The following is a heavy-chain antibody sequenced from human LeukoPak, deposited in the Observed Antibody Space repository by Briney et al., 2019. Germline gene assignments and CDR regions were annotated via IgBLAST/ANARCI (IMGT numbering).Heavy chain of an antibody. Sequence: ASVEVSCKASGYTFTTYYVHWVRQAPGQGLEWMGIINPSSGSTIYAQKFQGRVTMTRDMSTSTVYMELSSLRSEDTAVYYCARDPKDDTSGYYYFDYWGQGTLVTVSS. CDR1: GYTFTTYY. V-gene: IGHV1-46*01. CDR2: INPSSGST. CDR3: ARDPKDDTSGYYYFDY. J-gene: IGHJ4*02. D-gene: IGHD3-22*01.